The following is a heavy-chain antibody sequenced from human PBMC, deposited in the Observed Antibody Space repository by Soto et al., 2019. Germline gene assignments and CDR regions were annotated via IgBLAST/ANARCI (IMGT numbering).Heavy chain of an antibody. CDR3: AIEYYDFWSVTYSYYGLDV. V-gene: IGHV4-59*01. D-gene: IGHD3-3*01. Sequence: AETLYPTCPVSCGSIRRYYWRWIRQAPWMVLEWIGNIFSSGITNYNPSLKSRVAISVDTSKNQVSLKLNAVTTADTAVYYCAIEYYDFWSVTYSYYGLDVWGQGTTVTVSS. CDR2: IFSSGIT. J-gene: IGHJ6*02. CDR1: CGSIRRYY.